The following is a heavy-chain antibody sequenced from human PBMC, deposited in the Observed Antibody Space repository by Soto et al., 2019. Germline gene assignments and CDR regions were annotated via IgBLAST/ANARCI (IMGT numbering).Heavy chain of an antibody. CDR3: AVLMVYANIPFDP. D-gene: IGHD2-8*01. CDR1: GYTFTSYA. J-gene: IGHJ5*02. CDR2: INAGNGNT. V-gene: IGHV1-3*01. Sequence: ASVKVSCKASGYTFTSYAMHWVRQAPGQRLEWMGWINAGNGNTKYSQKFQGRVTITRDTSASTAYMELSSLRSEDTAVYYCAVLMVYANIPFDPWGQGTLVTVSS.